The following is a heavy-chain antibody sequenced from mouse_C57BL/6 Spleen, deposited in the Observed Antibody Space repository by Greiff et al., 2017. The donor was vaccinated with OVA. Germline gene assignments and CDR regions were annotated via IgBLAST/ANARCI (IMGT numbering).Heavy chain of an antibody. Sequence: QVQLQQPGAELVMPGASVKLSCKASGYTFTSYWMHWVKQRPGQGLEWIGEIDPSDSYTNYNQKFKGKSTLTVDKSSSTAYMQLSSLTSEDSAVYYCARSREIYYDYWGQGTTLTVSS. CDR2: IDPSDSYT. CDR1: GYTFTSYW. V-gene: IGHV1-69*01. CDR3: ARSREIYYDY. J-gene: IGHJ2*01.